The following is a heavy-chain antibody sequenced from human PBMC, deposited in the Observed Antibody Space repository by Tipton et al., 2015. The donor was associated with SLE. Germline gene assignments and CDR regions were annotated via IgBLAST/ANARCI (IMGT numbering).Heavy chain of an antibody. D-gene: IGHD5-12*01. CDR2: ISSSSSYT. V-gene: IGHV3-11*05. CDR3: ARDSHATTHYFDY. CDR1: GFTFSSYA. J-gene: IGHJ4*02. Sequence: GSLRLSCAASGFTFSSYAMSWIRQAPGKGLEWVSYISSSSSYTNYAGSVKGRFTISRDNAKNSLYLQMNSLRAEDTAVYYCARDSHATTHYFDYWGQGTLVTVSS.